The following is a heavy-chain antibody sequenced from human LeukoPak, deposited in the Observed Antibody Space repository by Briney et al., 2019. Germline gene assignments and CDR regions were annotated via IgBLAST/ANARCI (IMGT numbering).Heavy chain of an antibody. Sequence: GASVKVSCKASGYTFTSYDINWVRQAIGQGLEWMGWMNPNSGNTGYAQKFQGRVTMTRNTSIRTAYMELSSLRSEDTAVYYCAREAAVAASHWFDPWGQGTLVTVSS. V-gene: IGHV1-8*01. CDR3: AREAAVAASHWFDP. J-gene: IGHJ5*02. D-gene: IGHD2-15*01. CDR2: MNPNSGNT. CDR1: GYTFTSYD.